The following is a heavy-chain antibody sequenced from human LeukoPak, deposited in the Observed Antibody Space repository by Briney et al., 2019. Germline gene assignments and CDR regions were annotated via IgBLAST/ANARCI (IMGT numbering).Heavy chain of an antibody. V-gene: IGHV4-34*01. CDR1: GGSFSGCY. Sequence: SETLSLTCAVYGGSFSGCYWSWIRQPPGKGLEWIGEINHSGSTNYNPSLKSRVTISVDTSKNQFSLKLGSVTAADTAVYYCARGRGSYYGVYFDYWGQGTLVTVSS. D-gene: IGHD1-26*01. J-gene: IGHJ4*02. CDR3: ARGRGSYYGVYFDY. CDR2: INHSGST.